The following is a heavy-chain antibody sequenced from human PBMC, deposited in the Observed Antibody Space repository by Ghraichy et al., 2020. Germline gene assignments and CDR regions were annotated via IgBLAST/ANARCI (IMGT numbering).Heavy chain of an antibody. V-gene: IGHV3-49*04. D-gene: IGHD6-19*01. J-gene: IGHJ4*02. CDR3: TRGAVAGMASFFDY. CDR1: GFIFGDYA. Sequence: GGSLRLSCTASGFIFGDYAISWVRQAPGKGLEWVGFIRSKPYGGTTEYTASVKGRFTISRDDSKSIAYLQMNSLKTEDTALYYCTRGAVAGMASFFDYWGQGTLVTVSS. CDR2: IRSKPYGGTT.